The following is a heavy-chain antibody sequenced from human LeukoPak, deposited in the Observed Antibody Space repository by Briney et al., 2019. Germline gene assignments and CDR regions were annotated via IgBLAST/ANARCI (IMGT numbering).Heavy chain of an antibody. V-gene: IGHV3-7*05. J-gene: IGHJ4*02. CDR1: GFIFNKAW. CDR3: ARDKSYGDSEDY. Sequence: GGSLRLSCAASGFIFNKAWMSWVRQAPGKGLEWVANINQNGSEKYYVDSVKGRFTISRDNAKNSVYLQMNSLRAGDTAVYYCARDKSYGDSEDYWGQGTLVTVSS. CDR2: INQNGSEK. D-gene: IGHD4-17*01.